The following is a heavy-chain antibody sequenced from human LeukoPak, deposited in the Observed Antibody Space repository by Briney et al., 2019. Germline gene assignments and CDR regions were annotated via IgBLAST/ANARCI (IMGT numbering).Heavy chain of an antibody. CDR3: AKSEVRGVIRVYFDY. J-gene: IGHJ4*02. Sequence: GGSLRLSCAASGFTFSSYGMHWVRQAPGKGLEWVSAISGSGGSTYYADSVKGRFTISRDNSKNTLYLQMNSLRAEDTAVYYCAKSEVRGVIRVYFDYWGQGTLVTVSS. D-gene: IGHD3-10*01. CDR1: GFTFSSYG. CDR2: ISGSGGST. V-gene: IGHV3-23*01.